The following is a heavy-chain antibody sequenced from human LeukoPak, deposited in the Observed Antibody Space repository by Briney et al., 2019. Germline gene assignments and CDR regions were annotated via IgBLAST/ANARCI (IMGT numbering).Heavy chain of an antibody. Sequence: SETLSLTCTVSGGSISSYYWSWIRQPAGKGLEWIGRIYTSGSTNYNPSLKSRVTMSVDTSKNQFSLKLSSVTAADTAVYYCAREEMSGRYSYFQHWGQGTLVTVSS. V-gene: IGHV4-4*07. CDR1: GGSISSYY. CDR3: AREEMSGRYSYFQH. D-gene: IGHD1-26*01. CDR2: IYTSGST. J-gene: IGHJ1*01.